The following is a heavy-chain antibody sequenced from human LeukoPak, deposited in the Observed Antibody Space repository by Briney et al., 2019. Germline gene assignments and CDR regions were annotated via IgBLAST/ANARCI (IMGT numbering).Heavy chain of an antibody. CDR2: IYYSGST. V-gene: IGHV4-59*01. Sequence: PSETLSHTCTVSGGSISSYYWSWIRQPPGKGLEWIGNIYYSGSTNYNPSLKSRVTISVDTSKNQFSLNLRSVTAADTAVFYCARVHRLVPGPFHIWGQGTMVIVSS. D-gene: IGHD6-6*01. CDR1: GGSISSYY. J-gene: IGHJ3*02. CDR3: ARVHRLVPGPFHI.